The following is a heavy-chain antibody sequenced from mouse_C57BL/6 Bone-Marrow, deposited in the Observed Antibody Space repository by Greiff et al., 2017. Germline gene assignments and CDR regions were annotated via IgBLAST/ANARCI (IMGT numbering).Heavy chain of an antibody. J-gene: IGHJ3*01. CDR1: GYTFTSYW. CDR3: ARGSYYSSSWFAY. Sequence: QVQLQQPGAELVRPGTSVKLSCKASGYTFTSYWMHWVKQRPGQGLEWIGVIDPSDSYTNYNQKFKGKATLTVDTSSSTAYMQLSSLTSEDSAVYYCARGSYYSSSWFAYWGQGTLVTVSA. CDR2: IDPSDSYT. V-gene: IGHV1-59*01. D-gene: IGHD2-5*01.